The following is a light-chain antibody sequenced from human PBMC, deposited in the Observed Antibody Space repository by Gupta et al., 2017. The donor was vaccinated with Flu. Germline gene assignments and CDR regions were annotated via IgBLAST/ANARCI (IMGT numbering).Light chain of an antibody. Sequence: EVVLTQSPGTLSLSPGERATLSCRASQSVSSSYLAWYQQKPCQAPRLLIYGASSRATGIPDRFSGSGSGTDFTLTIIRLEPEDFAVYYCQQYGSSRGTFGQGTKVEIK. V-gene: IGKV3-20*01. CDR3: QQYGSSRGT. CDR1: QSVSSSY. J-gene: IGKJ1*01. CDR2: GAS.